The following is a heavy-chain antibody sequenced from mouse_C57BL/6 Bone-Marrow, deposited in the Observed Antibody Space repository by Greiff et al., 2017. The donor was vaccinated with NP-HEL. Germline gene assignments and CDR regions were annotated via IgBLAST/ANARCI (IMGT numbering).Heavy chain of an antibody. CDR1: GYTFTSYG. CDR2: IYPRSGNT. J-gene: IGHJ3*01. CDR3: AETSWFAY. Sequence: VKLVESGAELARPGASVKLSCKASGYTFTSYGISWVKQRTGQGLEWIGEIYPRSGNTYYNEKFKGKATLTADKSSSTAYMELRSLTSEDSAVYFCAETSWFAYWGQGTLVTVSA. V-gene: IGHV1-81*01.